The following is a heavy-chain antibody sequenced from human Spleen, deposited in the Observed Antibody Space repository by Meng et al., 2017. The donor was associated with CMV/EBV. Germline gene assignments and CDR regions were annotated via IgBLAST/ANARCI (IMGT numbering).Heavy chain of an antibody. J-gene: IGHJ4*02. CDR2: INPNSGGT. CDR3: ARDNNWGPDY. Sequence: ASVKVSCKTSGYTFTTYYIHWVRQAPGQGLEWMGWINPNSGGTNYAQKFQGRVTMTRDTSISTAYMELTRLTSDDTAVYYCARDNNWGPDYWGQGTLVTVSS. CDR1: GYTFTTYY. V-gene: IGHV1-2*02. D-gene: IGHD7-27*01.